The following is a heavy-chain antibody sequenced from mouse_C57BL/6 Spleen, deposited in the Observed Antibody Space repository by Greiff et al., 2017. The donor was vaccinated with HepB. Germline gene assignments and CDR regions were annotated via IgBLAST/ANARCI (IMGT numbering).Heavy chain of an antibody. J-gene: IGHJ2*01. CDR3: ARAGGWDY. CDR2: IYPSDSET. Sequence: QVQLKQPGAELVRPGSSVKLSCKASGYTFTSYWMDWVKQRPGQGLEWIGNIYPSDSETHYNQKFKDKATLTVDKSSSTAYMQLSSLTSEDSAVYYCARAGGWDYWGQGTTLTVSS. CDR1: GYTFTSYW. D-gene: IGHD2-3*01. V-gene: IGHV1-61*01.